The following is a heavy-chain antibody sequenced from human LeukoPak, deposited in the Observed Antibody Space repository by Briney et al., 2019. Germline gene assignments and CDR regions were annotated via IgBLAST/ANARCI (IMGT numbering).Heavy chain of an antibody. CDR1: GGSFSGYY. Sequence: SETLSLTCAVYGGSFSGYYWSWIRQPPGKGLEWIGEINHSGSTNYNPSLKSRVTISVDSSKNQFSLKLSSVTAADTAVCYCARGRGYITMVRGVINVQYYGMDVWGPGTTVTVSS. J-gene: IGHJ6*02. CDR3: ARGRGYITMVRGVINVQYYGMDV. V-gene: IGHV4-34*01. D-gene: IGHD3-10*01. CDR2: INHSGST.